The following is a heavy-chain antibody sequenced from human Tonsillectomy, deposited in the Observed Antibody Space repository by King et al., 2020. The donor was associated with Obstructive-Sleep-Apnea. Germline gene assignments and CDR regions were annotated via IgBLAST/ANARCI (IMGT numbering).Heavy chain of an antibody. V-gene: IGHV4-59*01. CDR1: GDSISSYY. CDR3: ARCTRDSSGHKHFDY. D-gene: IGHD3-22*01. J-gene: IGHJ4*02. Sequence: QLQESGPGLVKPSETLSLTCTVSGDSISSYYWSWIRQPPGKGLEWIGYIYDSASTNSNPSPKMRVTISVHTYKNQVSLRLSSVTASDTAVYYCARCTRDSSGHKHFDYWGQGTLVTVSS. CDR2: IYDSAST.